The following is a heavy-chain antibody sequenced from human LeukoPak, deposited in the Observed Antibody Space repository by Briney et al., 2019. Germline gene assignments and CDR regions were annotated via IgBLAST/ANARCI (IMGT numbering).Heavy chain of an antibody. Sequence: ASVKVSRKASGYTFTSYYMHWVRQAPGQGLEWMGWMNPNSGNRGYAQKFQGRVTITRNTSISTAYMELSSLRSEDTAVYYCARRLGLRWDLQAFDIWGQGTMVTVSS. D-gene: IGHD4-23*01. CDR1: GYTFTSYY. V-gene: IGHV1-8*03. CDR2: MNPNSGNR. CDR3: ARRLGLRWDLQAFDI. J-gene: IGHJ3*02.